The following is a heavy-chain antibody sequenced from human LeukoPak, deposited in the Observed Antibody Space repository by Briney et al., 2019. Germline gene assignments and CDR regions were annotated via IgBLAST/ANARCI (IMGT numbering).Heavy chain of an antibody. CDR1: GFTFSSYA. J-gene: IGHJ4*02. Sequence: GGSLRLSCATSGFTFSSYAMSWVRQAPGKGLERVSGIGASGGSTYYADSVKGRFTISRDNSKNTLYLQMNSLRTEDTAVYYCAKAEGYDILTGLDYWGQGTLVTVSS. CDR3: AKAEGYDILTGLDY. V-gene: IGHV3-23*01. CDR2: IGASGGST. D-gene: IGHD3-9*01.